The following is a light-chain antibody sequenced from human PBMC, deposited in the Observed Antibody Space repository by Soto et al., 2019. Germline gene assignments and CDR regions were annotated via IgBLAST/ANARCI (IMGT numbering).Light chain of an antibody. CDR3: QQYGSSPTT. Sequence: EIVLTHSPGTLSFSPGERATLSFRSSQSVFNNHIGWYQQKPGQAPRRLIFGASFRATGIPDRFSGSGSGTDFTLTISRLEPEDFAVYYCQQYGSSPTTFGKGNKGDIK. CDR2: GAS. V-gene: IGKV3-20*01. J-gene: IGKJ1*01. CDR1: QSVFNNH.